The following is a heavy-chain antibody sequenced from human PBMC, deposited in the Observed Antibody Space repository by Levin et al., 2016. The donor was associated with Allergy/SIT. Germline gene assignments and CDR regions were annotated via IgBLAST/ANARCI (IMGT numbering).Heavy chain of an antibody. Sequence: WIRQPPGKALEWLALIYWDDDKRYSPSLKSRLTITKDTSKNQVVLTMTNMDPVDTATYYCAHLNAGIQLQAFDIWGQGTMVTVSS. V-gene: IGHV2-5*02. D-gene: IGHD5-18*01. J-gene: IGHJ3*02. CDR3: AHLNAGIQLQAFDI. CDR2: IYWDDDK.